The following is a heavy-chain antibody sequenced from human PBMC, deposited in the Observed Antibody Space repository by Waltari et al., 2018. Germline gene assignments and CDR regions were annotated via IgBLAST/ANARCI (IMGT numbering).Heavy chain of an antibody. V-gene: IGHV4-61*09. J-gene: IGHJ3*02. D-gene: IGHD2-15*01. Sequence: QVQLQESGPGLVKPSQTLSLTCTVSGGSISSGSYYWSWIRQPAGKGLEWIGYIYTSGSTNYNPSLKSRVTISVDTSKNQFSLKLSSVTAADTAVYYCARVRCSGGSCYSSDAFDIWGQGTMVTVSS. CDR1: GGSISSGSYY. CDR2: IYTSGST. CDR3: ARVRCSGGSCYSSDAFDI.